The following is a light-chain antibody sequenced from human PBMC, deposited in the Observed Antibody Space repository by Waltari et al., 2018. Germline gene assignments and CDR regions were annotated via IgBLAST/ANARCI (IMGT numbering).Light chain of an antibody. CDR3: ASYTSTPTLVV. J-gene: IGLJ2*01. CDR2: DVE. V-gene: IGLV2-14*03. CDR1: TSDILSYDY. Sequence: HSALTQPASVSGSPGQSITISCTGTTSDILSYDYVAWYQQHPDKVPKLLVYDVERLPSRVFNRFSGSMSSNTASLTSSGLQAEDEADYYCASYTSTPTLVVFGGGTKVTVL.